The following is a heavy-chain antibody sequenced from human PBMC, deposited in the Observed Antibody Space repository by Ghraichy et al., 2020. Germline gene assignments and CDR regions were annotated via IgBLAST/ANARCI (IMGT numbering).Heavy chain of an antibody. CDR1: GFKFEDYA. CDR2: ISWNSVTK. J-gene: IGHJ6*02. CDR3: AKQATPTLFCYYRLDV. Sequence: GGSLRLSCAGSGFKFEDYAMHWVRQAPGKGLEWVSGISWNSVTKVYADSVKGRFTISRDNAKNSLYLQLSSLTTEDSALYYCAKQATPTLFCYYRLDVWGRGTTVAVSS. V-gene: IGHV3-9*01.